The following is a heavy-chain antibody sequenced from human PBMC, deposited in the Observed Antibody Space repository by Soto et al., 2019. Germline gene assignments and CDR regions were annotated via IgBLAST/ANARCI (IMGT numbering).Heavy chain of an antibody. J-gene: IGHJ5*02. Sequence: QVLLGQSGAEVKKPGSSVKVSCKASGGSFSSSAISWVRQAPGQGLEWVGRIIPMLRTVNYAHKFQGRVTISADESTHTAYLDLDSLTSEDTAMYYCARASLSGGGGSWGQGTLVTVSS. CDR2: IIPMLRTV. V-gene: IGHV1-69*11. CDR1: GGSFSSSA. CDR3: ARASLSGGGGS. D-gene: IGHD3-10*01.